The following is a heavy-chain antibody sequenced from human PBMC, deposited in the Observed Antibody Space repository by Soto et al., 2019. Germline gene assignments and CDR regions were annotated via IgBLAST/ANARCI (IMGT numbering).Heavy chain of an antibody. J-gene: IGHJ6*02. Sequence: EVQLLESGGGLVQPGGSLRLSCAASGFTFSSYAMSWVRQAPGKGLEWVSAISGSGGSTYYADSVKGRFTISRDNAKKTLYLEMNSAGAEETAVYYCGKDGTKTPRYEGRYYCGMDVWGQGTTVTVSS. CDR3: GKDGTKTPRYEGRYYCGMDV. D-gene: IGHD1-20*01. CDR2: ISGSGGST. V-gene: IGHV3-23*01. CDR1: GFTFSSYA.